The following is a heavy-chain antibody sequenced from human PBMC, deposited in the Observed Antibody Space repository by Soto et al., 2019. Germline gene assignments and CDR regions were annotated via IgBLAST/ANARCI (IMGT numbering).Heavy chain of an antibody. J-gene: IGHJ6*02. CDR3: ARVTPGISNYYYYYGMDV. CDR2: IYSGGST. D-gene: IGHD6-13*01. Sequence: GGSLRLSCAASGFTVSSNYMSWVRQAPGKGLEWVSVIYSGGSTYYADSVKGRFTISRDNSKNTLYLQMNSLRAEDTAVYYCARVTPGISNYYYYYGMDVWGQGTTVHVSS. CDR1: GFTVSSNY. V-gene: IGHV3-53*01.